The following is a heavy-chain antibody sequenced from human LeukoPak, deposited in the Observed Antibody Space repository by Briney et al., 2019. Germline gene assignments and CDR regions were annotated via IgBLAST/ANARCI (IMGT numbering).Heavy chain of an antibody. CDR3: ARGYYEILTGYYP. D-gene: IGHD3-9*01. CDR2: IKQDGSEK. Sequence: PGGSLRLSCAASGFTFSSYWMSWVRQAPGKGLEWVANIKQDGSEKYYVDSVKGRFTISRDNAKNSLYLQMNSLRAEDTAVYYCARGYYEILTGYYPWGQGTLVTVSS. CDR1: GFTFSSYW. V-gene: IGHV3-7*01. J-gene: IGHJ5*02.